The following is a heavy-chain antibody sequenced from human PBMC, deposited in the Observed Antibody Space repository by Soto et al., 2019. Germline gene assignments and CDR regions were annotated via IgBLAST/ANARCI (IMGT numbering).Heavy chain of an antibody. D-gene: IGHD3-10*01. CDR3: ASTYYYGSGSYKPPDAFDI. Sequence: GESLKISCKGSGYSFTSYWIGWVRQMPGKGLEWMGIIYPGDSDTRYSPSFQGQVTISADKSISTAYLQWSSLKASDTAMYYCASTYYYGSGSYKPPDAFDIWGQGTMVTVSS. CDR1: GYSFTSYW. CDR2: IYPGDSDT. V-gene: IGHV5-51*01. J-gene: IGHJ3*02.